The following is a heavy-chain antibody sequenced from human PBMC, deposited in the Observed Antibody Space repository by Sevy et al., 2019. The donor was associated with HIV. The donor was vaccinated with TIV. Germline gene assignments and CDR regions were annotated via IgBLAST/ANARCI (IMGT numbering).Heavy chain of an antibody. CDR1: GGSFSGYY. CDR3: ARVEQQLDGGWFDP. Sequence: SETLSLTCAVYGGSFSGYYWSWIRQPPGKGLEWIGEINHSGSTNYNPSLKSRVTISVNTSKNRFSLKLSSVTAAYTAVYYGARVEQQLDGGWFDPWGQGTLVTVSS. D-gene: IGHD6-13*01. J-gene: IGHJ5*02. V-gene: IGHV4-34*01. CDR2: INHSGST.